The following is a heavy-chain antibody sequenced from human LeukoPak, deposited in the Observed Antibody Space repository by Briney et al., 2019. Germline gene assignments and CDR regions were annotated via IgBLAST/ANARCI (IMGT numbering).Heavy chain of an antibody. CDR1: GFAFSSYA. D-gene: IGHD5-18*01. CDR3: ARGNGYSYGRYYFDY. V-gene: IGHV3-23*01. Sequence: GGSLRLSCAASGFAFSSYAMGWVRQAPGKGLEWVSAITASGGNTYYADSVKGRFTISRDNSKNTLYLQVNSLRAEDTAVYYCARGNGYSYGRYYFDYWGQGTLVTVSS. J-gene: IGHJ4*02. CDR2: ITASGGNT.